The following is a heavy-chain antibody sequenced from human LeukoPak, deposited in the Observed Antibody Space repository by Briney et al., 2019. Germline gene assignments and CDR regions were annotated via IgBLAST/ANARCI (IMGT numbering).Heavy chain of an antibody. Sequence: GGSLRLSCAASGFTFSSYAMHWVRQAPGKGLEWVAVISYDGSNKYYANSVKGRFTISRDNSKNTLYLQMNSLRAEDTAVYYCARDMRGYCSGGSCRYSALDYWGQGTLVTVSS. CDR1: GFTFSSYA. CDR2: ISYDGSNK. CDR3: ARDMRGYCSGGSCRYSALDY. J-gene: IGHJ4*02. V-gene: IGHV3-30-3*01. D-gene: IGHD2-15*01.